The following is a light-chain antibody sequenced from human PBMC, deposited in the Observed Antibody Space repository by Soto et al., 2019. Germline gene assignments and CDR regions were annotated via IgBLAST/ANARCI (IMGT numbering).Light chain of an antibody. CDR2: TAS. V-gene: IGKV1-27*01. CDR1: QDISNS. CDR3: QSHNTFPLN. J-gene: IGKJ4*01. Sequence: DIQMTHSPSSLSASVGDRVSIACRASQDISNSVAWYQQKPGKVPKLLIHTASILQSGIPSRFSGSGSGTDFTLTITGLQPEDVATYYYQSHNTFPLNFGGETKVEIK.